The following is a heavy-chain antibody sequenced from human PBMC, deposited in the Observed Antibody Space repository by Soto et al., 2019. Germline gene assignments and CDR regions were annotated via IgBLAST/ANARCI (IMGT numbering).Heavy chain of an antibody. CDR1: GDSISSSRW. Sequence: QVQLQESGSGLVKPSGTLSLTCAVSGDSISSSRWWTWVRQPPGKGLEWIGDIFHSGDTNYNPSLKSRVFISVDKSQNQFSLKVTSVTAADTAVYYCAYSTGWYRHDVWGQGTLVTVSS. CDR3: AYSTGWYRHDV. V-gene: IGHV4-4*02. J-gene: IGHJ3*01. D-gene: IGHD6-19*01. CDR2: IFHSGDT.